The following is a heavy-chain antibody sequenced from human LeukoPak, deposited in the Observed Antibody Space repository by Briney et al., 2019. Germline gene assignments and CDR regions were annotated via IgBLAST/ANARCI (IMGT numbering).Heavy chain of an antibody. J-gene: IGHJ5*02. D-gene: IGHD3-10*01. CDR3: ARGNYYGSGDRRRPGAWFDP. V-gene: IGHV1-46*01. CDR1: GYTFTSYY. CDR2: INPSGGST. Sequence: ASVKVSCKASGYTFTSYYMHWVRQAPGQGLEWMGIINPSGGSTSYAQKFQGRVTMTRDTSTSTVYMELSSLRSEDTAVYYCARGNYYGSGDRRRPGAWFDPWGQGTLVTVPS.